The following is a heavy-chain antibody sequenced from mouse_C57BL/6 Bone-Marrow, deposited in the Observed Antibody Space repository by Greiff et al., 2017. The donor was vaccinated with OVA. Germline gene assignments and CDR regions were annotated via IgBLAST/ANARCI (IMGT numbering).Heavy chain of an antibody. D-gene: IGHD1-1*01. J-gene: IGHJ3*01. CDR3: ARRITAVVGRRWLAY. Sequence: QVHVKQSGAELARPGASVTLSCKASGYTFTSYGISWVKQRTGQGLEWIGDIYPRSGNTYYNEKFKGKATLTADKSSSTAYMELRSLTSEDSAVXFSARRITAVVGRRWLAYWGQGTLVTVSA. CDR1: GYTFTSYG. CDR2: IYPRSGNT. V-gene: IGHV1-81*01.